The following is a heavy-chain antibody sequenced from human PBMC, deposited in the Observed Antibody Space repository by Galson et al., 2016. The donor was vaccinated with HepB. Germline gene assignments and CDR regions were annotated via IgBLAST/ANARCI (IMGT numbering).Heavy chain of an antibody. Sequence: LRLSCAASGFTFSSYGMHWVRQAPGKGLEWVAVIWYDGSNKYYADSVKGRFTISRDNSKNTLYLQMNSLRAEDTAVYYCAKTYYDFWSGYDYNYGMDVWGQGTTVTVSS. CDR1: GFTFSSYG. J-gene: IGHJ6*02. D-gene: IGHD3-3*01. CDR2: IWYDGSNK. V-gene: IGHV3-33*06. CDR3: AKTYYDFWSGYDYNYGMDV.